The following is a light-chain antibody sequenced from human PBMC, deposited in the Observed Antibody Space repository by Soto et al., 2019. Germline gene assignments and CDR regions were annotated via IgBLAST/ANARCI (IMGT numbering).Light chain of an antibody. J-gene: IGKJ4*01. Sequence: AIQVTQSPSSLSASVGDRVTITCRASQGIRNDLGWYQQKPGKAPKLLIYSASYLQSGVPSRFSSSGSGTDFTLTISSLQPEDFAIYYCLQDYSYPLTFGGGTKVEIK. CDR1: QGIRND. CDR2: SAS. CDR3: LQDYSYPLT. V-gene: IGKV1-6*01.